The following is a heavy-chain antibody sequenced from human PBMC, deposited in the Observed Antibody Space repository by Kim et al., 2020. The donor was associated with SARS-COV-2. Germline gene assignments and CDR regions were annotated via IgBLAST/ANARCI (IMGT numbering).Heavy chain of an antibody. CDR2: PNSGNT. V-gene: IGHV1-8*01. Sequence: PNSGNTGYAQKFQGRVTMTRNTFISTAYMELSSLTSDDTAVYYCARKWEYWGQGALVTVSS. D-gene: IGHD1-26*01. CDR3: ARKWEY. J-gene: IGHJ4*02.